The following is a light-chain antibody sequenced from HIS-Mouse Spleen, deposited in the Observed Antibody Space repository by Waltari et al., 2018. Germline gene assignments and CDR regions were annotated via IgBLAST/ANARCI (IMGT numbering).Light chain of an antibody. J-gene: IGLJ2*01. Sequence: SYELTQPPSVSVSPGQTAGITCSGDALPKKYAYWYQQKSGKAPVLVIYEDSKRPSGIPERFAGSSSGKIATFTIRGAQVEDEADYYCYSTDSSGNHRVFGGGTKLTVL. CDR2: EDS. CDR1: ALPKKY. CDR3: YSTDSSGNHRV. V-gene: IGLV3-10*01.